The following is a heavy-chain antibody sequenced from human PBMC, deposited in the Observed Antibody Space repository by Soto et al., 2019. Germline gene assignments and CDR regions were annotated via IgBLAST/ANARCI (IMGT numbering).Heavy chain of an antibody. Sequence: SETLSLTCTVSGGSISSSSYYWGWIRQPPGKGLEWIGSIFYSGSTYYNTSLKNRVTISVDTSKYHFFLKLSSVTAADTAVYYCARHLTYCSAGSCYSDFPYYGMDVWGQGTTVS. CDR1: GGSISSSSYY. CDR2: IFYSGST. CDR3: ARHLTYCSAGSCYSDFPYYGMDV. J-gene: IGHJ6*02. D-gene: IGHD2-15*01. V-gene: IGHV4-39*01.